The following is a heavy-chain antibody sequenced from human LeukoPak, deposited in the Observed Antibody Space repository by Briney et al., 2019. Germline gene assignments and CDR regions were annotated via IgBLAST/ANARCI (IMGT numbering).Heavy chain of an antibody. Sequence: EASVKVSCKASGGTFSSYTISWVRQAPGQGLEWMGGIIPIFGTANYAQKFQGRVTITADESTSTAYMELSSLRSEDTAVYYCARCMADCSSTSCYDYYYYYMDVWGKGTTVTVSS. CDR1: GGTFSSYT. CDR2: IIPIFGTA. V-gene: IGHV1-69*13. J-gene: IGHJ6*03. CDR3: ARCMADCSSTSCYDYYYYYMDV. D-gene: IGHD2-2*01.